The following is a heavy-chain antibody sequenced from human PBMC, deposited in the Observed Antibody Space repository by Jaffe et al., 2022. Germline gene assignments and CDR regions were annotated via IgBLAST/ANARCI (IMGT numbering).Heavy chain of an antibody. Sequence: QVQLQESGPGLVKPSETLSLTCAVSGYSISSGYYWGWIRQPPGKGLEWIGSIYHSGSTYYNPSLKSRVTISVDTSKNQFSLKLSSVTAADTAVYYCATGSYYSPYYFDYWGQGTLVTVSS. J-gene: IGHJ4*02. CDR2: IYHSGST. D-gene: IGHD3-10*01. CDR1: GYSISSGYY. V-gene: IGHV4-38-2*01. CDR3: ATGSYYSPYYFDY.